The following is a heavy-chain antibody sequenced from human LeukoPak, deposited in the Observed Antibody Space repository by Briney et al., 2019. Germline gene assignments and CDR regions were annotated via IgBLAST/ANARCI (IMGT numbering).Heavy chain of an antibody. J-gene: IGHJ3*02. Sequence: ASVKVSCKASGYTFATYGITWVRQAPGQGLEWMGWISAYNGNTNYALNLQGRVTMTTDTSTSTAYMELRSLRSDDTAVYYCARKYYDVLTGYYLFDIWGQGTMVTVSS. CDR2: ISAYNGNT. D-gene: IGHD3-9*01. CDR3: ARKYYDVLTGYYLFDI. V-gene: IGHV1-18*01. CDR1: GYTFATYG.